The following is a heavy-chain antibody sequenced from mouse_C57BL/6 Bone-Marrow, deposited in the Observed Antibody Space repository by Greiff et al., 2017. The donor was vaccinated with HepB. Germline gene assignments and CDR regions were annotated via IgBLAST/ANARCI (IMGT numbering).Heavy chain of an antibody. CDR3: LTTVVAFYWYFDV. CDR2: IYPGSGNT. V-gene: IGHV1-76*01. J-gene: IGHJ1*03. Sequence: QVQLQQSGAELVRPGASVKLSCKASGYTFTDYYINWVKQRPGQGLEWIARIYPGSGNTYYNEKFKGKATLTAEKSSSTAYMQLSSLTSEDSAVYFCLTTVVAFYWYFDVWGTGTTVTVSS. D-gene: IGHD1-1*01. CDR1: GYTFTDYY.